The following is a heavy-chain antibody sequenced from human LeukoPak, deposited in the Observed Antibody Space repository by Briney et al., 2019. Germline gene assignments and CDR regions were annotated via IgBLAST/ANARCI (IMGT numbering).Heavy chain of an antibody. D-gene: IGHD1-7*01. CDR3: PRAGNYYFDL. V-gene: IGHV3-74*01. J-gene: IGHJ2*01. CDR2: MNADGRTI. Sequence: GGSLRLSCAASGFTFNSSWMHWVRDGPGEGLVWVARMNADGRTINYADSVKGRFTISRDNAKNTLYLQMNSLRTEDAAVYYSPRAGNYYFDLWGRGTQVTVSS. CDR1: GFTFNSSW.